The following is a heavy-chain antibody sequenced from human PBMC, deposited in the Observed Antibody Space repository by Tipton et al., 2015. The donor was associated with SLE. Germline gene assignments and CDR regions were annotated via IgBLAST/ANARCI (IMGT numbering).Heavy chain of an antibody. Sequence: TLSLTCTVSGDSLSTNYWNWIRQPAGKGLEGIGEIDRSGTNYNPSLKSRVTISLDTAKNQFPLRLTSVTAADTAVYYCARARIVGPTYGHYYYYYMDVWGKGTTVTVSS. J-gene: IGHJ6*03. CDR1: GDSLSTNY. V-gene: IGHV4-34*01. D-gene: IGHD1-26*01. CDR3: ARARIVGPTYGHYYYYYMDV. CDR2: IDRSGT.